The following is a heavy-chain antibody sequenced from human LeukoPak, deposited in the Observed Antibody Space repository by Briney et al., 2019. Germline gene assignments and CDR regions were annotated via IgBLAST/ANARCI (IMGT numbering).Heavy chain of an antibody. D-gene: IGHD3-22*01. CDR2: IYTSGST. CDR3: ARGLYYYDSSGYYWGPFDY. Sequence: SQTLSLTCTVSGGSISSGSYYWSWIRQPAGKGLEWIGRIYTSGSTNYNPSLKSRVTISVDKSKNQFSLKLSSVTAADTAVYYCARGLYYYDSSGYYWGPFDYWGQGTLVTVSS. CDR1: GGSISSGSYY. J-gene: IGHJ4*02. V-gene: IGHV4-61*02.